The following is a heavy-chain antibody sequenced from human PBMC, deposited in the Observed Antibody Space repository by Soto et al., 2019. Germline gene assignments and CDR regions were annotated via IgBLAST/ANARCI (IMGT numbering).Heavy chain of an antibody. J-gene: IGHJ3*02. D-gene: IGHD1-26*01. V-gene: IGHV3-21*01. CDR1: GFTFSTSS. CDR2: ISSRSYT. Sequence: EVQLVESGGGLVKPGGSLRLSCAASGFTFSTSSWYWVRQAPGKGLEWVSSISSRSYTYYADSVKGRFTISRDNAKNSLYLQMNSLRAEDTAVYYCARAIGYAFDIWGQGTMVTVSS. CDR3: ARAIGYAFDI.